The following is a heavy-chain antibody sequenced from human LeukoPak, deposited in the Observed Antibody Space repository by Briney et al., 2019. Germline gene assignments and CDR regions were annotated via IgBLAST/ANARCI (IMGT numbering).Heavy chain of an antibody. D-gene: IGHD4/OR15-4a*01. Sequence: GGSLRLSCAASGFIFIGYGMHWVRQAPGKGLEWVAFIRYDGSNKYYADSVEGRFTISRDNSKNTLYLQMNSLRAEDTAVYYCAKDWGSYGAFFDYWGQGTLVTVSS. CDR2: IRYDGSNK. CDR1: GFIFIGYG. J-gene: IGHJ4*02. V-gene: IGHV3-30*02. CDR3: AKDWGSYGAFFDY.